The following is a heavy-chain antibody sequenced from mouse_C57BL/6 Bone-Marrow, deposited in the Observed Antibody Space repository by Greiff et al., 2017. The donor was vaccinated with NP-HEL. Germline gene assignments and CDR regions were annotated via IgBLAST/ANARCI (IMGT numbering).Heavy chain of an antibody. V-gene: IGHV1-53*01. CDR1: GYTFTSYW. CDR2: INPSNGGT. J-gene: IGHJ1*03. CDR3: AREGRWLRRGYWYIDV. Sequence: QVQLQQPGTELVKPGTSVKLSCKSSGYTFTSYWMHWVKQRPGQGLEWIGNINPSNGGTNYYEKFKSKATLTVDKSSSTAYMQLSSLTSDDTAVYYCAREGRWLRRGYWYIDVWDTGTTVTVSS. D-gene: IGHD2-2*01.